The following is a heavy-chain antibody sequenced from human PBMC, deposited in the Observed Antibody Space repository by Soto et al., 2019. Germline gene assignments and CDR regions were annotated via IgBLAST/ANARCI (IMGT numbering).Heavy chain of an antibody. CDR1: GGSISSSSYY. J-gene: IGHJ3*02. V-gene: IGHV4-39*07. CDR3: ARTVYGDYYDAFDI. D-gene: IGHD4-17*01. Sequence: PSETLALTCTVSGGSISSSSYYWGWIRPPPGKGLEWIGYIYYSGSTYYNPSLKSRVTISVDTSKNQFSLKLSSVTAADTAVYYCARTVYGDYYDAFDIWGQGTMVTVSS. CDR2: IYYSGST.